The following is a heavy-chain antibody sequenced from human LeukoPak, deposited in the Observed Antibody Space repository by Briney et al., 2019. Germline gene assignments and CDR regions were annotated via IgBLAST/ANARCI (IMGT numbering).Heavy chain of an antibody. D-gene: IGHD3-10*01. V-gene: IGHV3-23*01. CDR2: ISGSGGST. J-gene: IGHJ4*02. Sequence: PGGSLRLSCAASGFTFSSYGMSWVRQAPGKGLEWVSAISGSGGSTYYADSVKGRFTISRDNSKNTLYLQMNSLRAEDTAVYYCAKEQAWGITMVRGVFDYWGQGTLVTVSS. CDR1: GFTFSSYG. CDR3: AKEQAWGITMVRGVFDY.